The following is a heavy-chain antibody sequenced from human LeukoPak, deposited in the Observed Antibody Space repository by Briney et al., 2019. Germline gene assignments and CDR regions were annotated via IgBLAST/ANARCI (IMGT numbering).Heavy chain of an antibody. CDR2: INPNSGGT. J-gene: IGHJ4*02. Sequence: ASVKVSCKASGYTFTGYYMHWVRQAPGQGLEWMGWINPNSGGTNYAQKFQGRVTMTRDTSISTAYMELRSLRSDDTAVYYCARDMVRGVYDYWGQGTLVTVSS. CDR1: GYTFTGYY. V-gene: IGHV1-2*02. D-gene: IGHD3-10*01. CDR3: ARDMVRGVYDY.